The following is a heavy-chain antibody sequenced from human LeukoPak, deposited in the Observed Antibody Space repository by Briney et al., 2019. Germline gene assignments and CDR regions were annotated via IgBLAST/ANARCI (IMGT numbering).Heavy chain of an antibody. Sequence: PSETLSLTCTVSGFSITTYYWSWFRQPAGKGLEWIGRIHSSGNTNYNPSLQSRVSLSIDTSQNHFSLRLTSLTAADTAVYFCARDVGKAYWGQGLLAIVSS. CDR3: ARDVGKAY. CDR1: GFSITTYY. V-gene: IGHV4-4*07. D-gene: IGHD4-23*01. J-gene: IGHJ4*02. CDR2: IHSSGNT.